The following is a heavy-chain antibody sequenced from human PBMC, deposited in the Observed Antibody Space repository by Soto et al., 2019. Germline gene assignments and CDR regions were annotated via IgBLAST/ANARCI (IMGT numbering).Heavy chain of an antibody. V-gene: IGHV4-34*01. D-gene: IGHD1-1*01. CDR1: GGSFSGWH. Sequence: QVQVQLWGAGLLKFSETLSLTCAVNGGSFSGWHWNWIRQPPGKGLEWIGEASHTGGTNYNPSLESRVTISVDRSRNQLSLKLTSVSAADTAVYYCARSRNLDVWGPGTTVIVSS. CDR3: ARSRNLDV. J-gene: IGHJ6*02. CDR2: ASHTGGT.